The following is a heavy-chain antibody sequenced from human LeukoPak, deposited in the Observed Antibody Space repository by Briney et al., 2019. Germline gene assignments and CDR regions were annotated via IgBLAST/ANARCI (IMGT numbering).Heavy chain of an antibody. CDR1: RFTYSDYW. J-gene: IGHJ4*02. D-gene: IGHD6-6*01. Sequence: GGSLRLSCTPSRFTYSDYWMTWVRHAPGKGPEWVTNIKQDGSQRYYVDSVRGRLTISTDNAKNSSFLQITGLRAEDTSVYYCARRGGSSSRRSPIDYWGQGTLVTVSS. CDR3: ARRGGSSSRRSPIDY. CDR2: IKQDGSQR. V-gene: IGHV3-7*01.